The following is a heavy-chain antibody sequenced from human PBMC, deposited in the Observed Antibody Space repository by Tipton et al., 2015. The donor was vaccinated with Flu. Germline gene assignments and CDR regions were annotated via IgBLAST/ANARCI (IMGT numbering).Heavy chain of an antibody. Sequence: SLRLSCAASGFTFGSYGLKWVRQAPGKGLEWLAALWFDGSNKVYADSVKGRFTISRDNSKSTLYLEMKSLRVEDTAVYYCARDFHSYYVDYWGQGTLVIVSS. CDR1: GFTFGSYG. CDR2: LWFDGSNK. V-gene: IGHV3-33*01. J-gene: IGHJ4*02. CDR3: ARDFHSYYVDY.